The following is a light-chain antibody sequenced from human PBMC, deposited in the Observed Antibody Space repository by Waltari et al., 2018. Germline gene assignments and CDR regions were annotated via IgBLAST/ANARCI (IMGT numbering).Light chain of an antibody. V-gene: IGKV1-39*01. CDR3: QQSYT. J-gene: IGKJ4*01. Sequence: VTITCRSSQSISEYLNWYQQKPGKAPKLLIYGASSLQSGVPSMFSGSGSGTDFTLSITSLQPEDSATYYCQQSYTFGGGTKVEIK. CDR1: QSISEY. CDR2: GAS.